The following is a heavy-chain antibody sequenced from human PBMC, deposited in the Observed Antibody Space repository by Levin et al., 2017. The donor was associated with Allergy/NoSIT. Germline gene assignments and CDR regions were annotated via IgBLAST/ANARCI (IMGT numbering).Heavy chain of an antibody. Sequence: LSLTCAASGFTFSTYWMHWVRQAPGEGLVWVSRINSDGTTTNYADSLKDRFTISRDNAKNTLYLQMNSLRVEDTAVYYCTRAGYYREDYWGQGTLVTVSS. D-gene: IGHD2-21*01. J-gene: IGHJ4*02. V-gene: IGHV3-74*01. CDR1: GFTFSTYW. CDR2: INSDGTTT. CDR3: TRAGYYREDY.